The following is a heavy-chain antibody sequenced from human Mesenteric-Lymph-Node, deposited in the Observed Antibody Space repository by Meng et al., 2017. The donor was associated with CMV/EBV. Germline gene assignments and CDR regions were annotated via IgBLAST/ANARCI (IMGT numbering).Heavy chain of an antibody. CDR1: GGSISSGGYY. CDR2: IYYSGST. Sequence: SETLSLTCTVSGGSISSGGYYWSWIRQHPGKGLEWIGYIYYSGSTYYNPSLKSRVTISVDTSKNQFSLKLSSVTAADTAVYYCARGLQLLHTFDYWGQGMLVTVSS. J-gene: IGHJ4*02. CDR3: ARGLQLLHTFDY. D-gene: IGHD2-2*01. V-gene: IGHV4-31*03.